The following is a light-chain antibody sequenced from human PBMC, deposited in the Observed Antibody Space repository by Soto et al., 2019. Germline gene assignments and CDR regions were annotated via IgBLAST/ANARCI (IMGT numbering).Light chain of an antibody. Sequence: QSALTQPASVSGSPGQSITISCTGTSSDVGGYNYVSWYQQHPGKAPKLMIYDVSNRPSGVSNPFSGSKSGNTASLTISGLQAEDEADYYCSSYTSSSTLYVFGTGTKLTVL. CDR2: DVS. J-gene: IGLJ1*01. V-gene: IGLV2-14*03. CDR3: SSYTSSSTLYV. CDR1: SSDVGGYNY.